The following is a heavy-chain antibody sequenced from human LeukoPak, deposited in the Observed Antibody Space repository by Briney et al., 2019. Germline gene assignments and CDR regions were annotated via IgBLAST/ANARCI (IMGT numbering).Heavy chain of an antibody. CDR3: ASLTTLSTYDYYSMDV. CDR2: INHSGST. J-gene: IGHJ6*03. Sequence: TSETLSLTCAVYGGSFSGYYWSWIRQPPGKGLEWIGEINHSGSTNYNPSLKSRVTISVDTSKNQFSLKLSSVTAADTAVYYCASLTTLSTYDYYSMDVWGKGTTVTVSS. V-gene: IGHV4-34*01. CDR1: GGSFSGYY. D-gene: IGHD4-11*01.